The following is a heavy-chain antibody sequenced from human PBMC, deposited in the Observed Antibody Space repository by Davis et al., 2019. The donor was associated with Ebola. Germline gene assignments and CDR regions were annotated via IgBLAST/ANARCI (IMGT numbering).Heavy chain of an antibody. V-gene: IGHV3-23*01. CDR3: AKTDQVVPAPDY. CDR1: GFTFSSYA. Sequence: GESLKISCAASGFTFSSYAMSWVRQAPGKGLEWVSAISGSGGSTYYADSVKGRFTISRDNSKNTLYLQMNSLRAEDTAVYYCAKTDQVVPAPDYWGQGTLVTVSS. J-gene: IGHJ4*02. CDR2: ISGSGGST. D-gene: IGHD2-2*01.